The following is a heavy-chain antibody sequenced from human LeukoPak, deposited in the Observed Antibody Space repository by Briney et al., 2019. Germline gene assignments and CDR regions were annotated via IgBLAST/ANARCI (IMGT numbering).Heavy chain of an antibody. CDR1: GGSISSDDYY. J-gene: IGHJ4*02. CDR2: IYYDGST. Sequence: SETLSLTCSVSGGSISSDDYYWSWIRQPPGKGLEWIGFIYYDGSTNYNPSLKSRVTISVDTSKNQFSLKLRSVTAADTAVYFCAREPSSRGYIRSWHFDYWGQGSLVTVAS. D-gene: IGHD6-13*01. V-gene: IGHV4-30-4*01. CDR3: AREPSSRGYIRSWHFDY.